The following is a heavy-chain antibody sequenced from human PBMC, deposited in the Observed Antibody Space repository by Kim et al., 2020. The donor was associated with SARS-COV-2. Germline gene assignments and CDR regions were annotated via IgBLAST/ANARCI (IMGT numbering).Heavy chain of an antibody. J-gene: IGHJ6*03. V-gene: IGHV1-69*01. Sequence: QKFQGRVTITADESTSTAYMELSSLRSEDTAVYYCARGKSHYYYYYYMDVWGKGTTVTVSS. CDR3: ARGKSHYYYYYYMDV.